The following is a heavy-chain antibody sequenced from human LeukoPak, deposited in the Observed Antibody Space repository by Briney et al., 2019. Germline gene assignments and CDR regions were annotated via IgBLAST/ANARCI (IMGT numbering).Heavy chain of an antibody. CDR3: AKATGGGLRHPLDY. J-gene: IGHJ4*02. CDR2: ISGSDSYT. Sequence: GGSLRLSCAASGFTFSTYAMSWVRQAPGKGLEWVSGISGSDSYTYYADSVKGRVTISRDNSKNTLFLYMNSLRSEDTAVYYCAKATGGGLRHPLDYWGQGTLVTVSS. CDR1: GFTFSTYA. V-gene: IGHV3-23*01. D-gene: IGHD3-10*01.